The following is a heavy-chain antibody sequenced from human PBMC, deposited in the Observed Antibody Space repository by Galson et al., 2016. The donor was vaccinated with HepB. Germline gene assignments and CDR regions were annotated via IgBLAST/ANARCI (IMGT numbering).Heavy chain of an antibody. V-gene: IGHV5-51*01. CDR3: ARRDTREDSAFDT. CDR1: GYTFTTYW. J-gene: IGHJ3*02. D-gene: IGHD2-2*01. Sequence: QSGAEVKKPGESLKISCKGSGYTFTTYWIGWVRQMPGKGLEWMGIIYPGDSDIKYSPSFQGQVTISADKSINTAYLQWGSLKASDTAMYYCARRDTREDSAFDTWGQGTMVTVSS. CDR2: IYPGDSDI.